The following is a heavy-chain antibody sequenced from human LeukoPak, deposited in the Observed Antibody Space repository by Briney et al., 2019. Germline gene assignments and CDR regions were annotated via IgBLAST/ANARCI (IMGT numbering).Heavy chain of an antibody. CDR3: CRVIDKAGELNFDY. V-gene: IGHV3-49*03. J-gene: IGHJ4*02. Sequence: GVSLRLSCTASGFTFGDYAMSWFRQAPGKGLEWVGFIRSKAYGGTTEYAASVKGRFTISRDDSKSIAYLQMNSLKTEDTAVYYCCRVIDKAGELNFDYWGQGTLVTVSS. D-gene: IGHD3-10*01. CDR1: GFTFGDYA. CDR2: IRSKAYGGTT.